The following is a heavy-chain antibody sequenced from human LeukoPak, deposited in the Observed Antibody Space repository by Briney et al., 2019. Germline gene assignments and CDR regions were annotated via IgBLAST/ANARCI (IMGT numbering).Heavy chain of an antibody. CDR2: VYYSGST. J-gene: IGHJ4*02. CDR1: GGSISSYY. V-gene: IGHV4-59*01. D-gene: IGHD3-22*01. CDR3: ARGSGSSGYWY. Sequence: SETLSLTCTVSGGSISSYYWSWIRQPPGKGLEWIGYVYYSGSTNYNPSLKSRVTISVDTSKNQFSLKLSSVTAADTAAYYCARGSGSSGYWYWGQGTLVTVSS.